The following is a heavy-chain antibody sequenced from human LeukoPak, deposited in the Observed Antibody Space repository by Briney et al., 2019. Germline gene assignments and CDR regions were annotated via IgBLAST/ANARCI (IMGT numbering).Heavy chain of an antibody. Sequence: GGSLRLSCAASGFTFSSYSMNWVRQAPGKGLEGVSYISSSSSTIYYADSVKGRFTISRDNAKNSLYLQMNSLRAEDTAVYYCARSVTYYGSGSYNSWGQGTLVTVSS. CDR3: ARSVTYYGSGSYNS. J-gene: IGHJ4*02. CDR1: GFTFSSYS. V-gene: IGHV3-48*01. D-gene: IGHD3-10*01. CDR2: ISSSSSTI.